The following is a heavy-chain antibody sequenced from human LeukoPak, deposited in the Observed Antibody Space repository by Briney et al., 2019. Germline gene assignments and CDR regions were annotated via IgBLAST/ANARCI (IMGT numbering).Heavy chain of an antibody. CDR3: AREALFSSGSKGGYYYYGMDV. D-gene: IGHD3-10*01. V-gene: IGHV4-4*07. CDR2: IYTSGST. CDR1: GGSISSYY. J-gene: IGHJ6*02. Sequence: SETLSLTCTVSGGSISSYYWSWIRQPAGKGLEWIGRIYTSGSTNYNPSLKSRVTMSVDTSKNQFSLKLSSVTAADTAVYYCAREALFSSGSKGGYYYYGMDVWGQGTRSPSP.